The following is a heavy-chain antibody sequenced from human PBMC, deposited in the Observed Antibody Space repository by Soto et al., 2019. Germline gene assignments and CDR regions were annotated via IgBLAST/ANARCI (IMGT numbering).Heavy chain of an antibody. J-gene: IGHJ4*02. V-gene: IGHV4-61*03. CDR1: GGSVSSGSYY. Sequence: PSETLSLTCTVSGGSVSSGSYYWNWIWQPPGKRLEWIGYISYSGITHYSPSLKSRVAIAVDTSKNHFSLKLSSVTAADTAVYYCARRSSFGFDSWGQGTLVTVSS. D-gene: IGHD3-3*01. CDR2: ISYSGIT. CDR3: ARRSSFGFDS.